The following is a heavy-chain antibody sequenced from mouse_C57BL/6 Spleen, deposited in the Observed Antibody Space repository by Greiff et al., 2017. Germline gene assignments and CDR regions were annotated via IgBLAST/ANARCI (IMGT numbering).Heavy chain of an antibody. Sequence: EVKLVESGPGLVKPSQSLSLTCSVTGYSITSGYYWNWIRQFPGNKLEWMGYISYDGSNNYNPSLKNRISITRDTSKNQFFLKLNSVTTEDTATYYCALITTVVDYAMDYWGQGTSVTVSS. CDR1: GYSITSGYY. D-gene: IGHD1-1*01. CDR3: ALITTVVDYAMDY. V-gene: IGHV3-6*01. CDR2: ISYDGSN. J-gene: IGHJ4*01.